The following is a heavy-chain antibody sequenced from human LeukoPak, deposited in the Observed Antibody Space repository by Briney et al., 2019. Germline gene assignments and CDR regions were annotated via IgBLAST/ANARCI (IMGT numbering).Heavy chain of an antibody. CDR1: GFTFSSYA. D-gene: IGHD2-2*01. Sequence: PGGSLRLSCAASGFTFSSYAMSWVRQAPGEGLEWVSAISGSGGSTYCADSVKGRFIISRDNSKNTLYLQMNSLRAEDTAVYYCSRDRHCIGSTCYGLWGQGTRVTVSS. V-gene: IGHV3-23*01. CDR2: ISGSGGST. CDR3: SRDRHCIGSTCYGL. J-gene: IGHJ4*02.